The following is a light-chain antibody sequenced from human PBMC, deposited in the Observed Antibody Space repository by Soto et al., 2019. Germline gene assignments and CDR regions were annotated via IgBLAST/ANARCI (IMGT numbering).Light chain of an antibody. J-gene: IGKJ4*01. CDR3: QQYYTLPLT. CDR1: QSVLYSSNNKNY. CDR2: WAS. V-gene: IGKV4-1*01. Sequence: DIVMTQSPDSLAVSLGGRATINCKSSQSVLYSSNNKNYLAWYQQKPGQPPKLLLSWASARESGVPERFSGSGSGTLFTLSISSLQAEDVAVYYCQQYYTLPLTFGGGTKVDIK.